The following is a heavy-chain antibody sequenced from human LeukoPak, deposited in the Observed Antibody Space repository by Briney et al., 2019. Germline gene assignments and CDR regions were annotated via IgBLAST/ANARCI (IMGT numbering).Heavy chain of an antibody. CDR1: GFTVSSNY. D-gene: IGHD2-21*02. J-gene: IGHJ3*01. CDR3: ANHYCGGNCGGFDV. Sequence: GGSLRLSCAASGFTVSSNYMSWVRQAPGKGLEWVSTIGNSGRSTYYADSVEGRFTISRDNSKNMMYLQMNSLGAGDTAVYYCANHYCGGNCGGFDVWGQGTMVTVSS. CDR2: IGNSGRST. V-gene: IGHV3-53*01.